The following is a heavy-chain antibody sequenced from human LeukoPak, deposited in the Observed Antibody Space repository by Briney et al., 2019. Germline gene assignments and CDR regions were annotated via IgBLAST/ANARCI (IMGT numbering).Heavy chain of an antibody. CDR1: GFTFSDSA. V-gene: IGHV3-73*01. Sequence: PGGSLRLSCAASGFTFSDSAMHWVRQASGKGLEWVGRIRSKSNSYATAYAASVKGRFTISRDDSKNTAYLQMNSLKTEDTAVYYCTISIRFGVTPYLVDVWGKGTTVTVSS. J-gene: IGHJ6*04. CDR2: IRSKSNSYAT. CDR3: TISIRFGVTPYLVDV. D-gene: IGHD3-16*01.